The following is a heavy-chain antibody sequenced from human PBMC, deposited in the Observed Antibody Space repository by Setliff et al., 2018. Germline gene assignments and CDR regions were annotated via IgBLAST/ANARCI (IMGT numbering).Heavy chain of an antibody. V-gene: IGHV1-18*01. CDR2: MSPVYGIA. J-gene: IGHJ4*02. D-gene: IGHD5-12*01. Sequence: GASVKVSCKTSGYAFITFGMSWVRQAPGQGLEWMGWMSPVYGIANYARKFQGRVTLTADTSTTTAYLELASLRVDDTAVYYCVRGPGPSVVVAIPFDHWGQGSLVTVSS. CDR3: VRGPGPSVVVAIPFDH. CDR1: GYAFITFG.